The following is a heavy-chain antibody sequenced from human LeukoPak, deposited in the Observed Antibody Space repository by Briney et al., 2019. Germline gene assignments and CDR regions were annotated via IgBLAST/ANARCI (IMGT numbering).Heavy chain of an antibody. J-gene: IGHJ4*02. CDR2: MNPNSGNT. CDR3: ARGPPRGYSYGYYFDY. V-gene: IGHV1-8*02. D-gene: IGHD5-18*01. Sequence: ASVKVSCKASGYTFTSYYMHWVRQAPGQGLEWMGWMNPNSGNTGYAQKFQGRVTMTRNTSISTAYMELSSLRSEDTAVYYCARGPPRGYSYGYYFDYWGQGTLVTVSS. CDR1: GYTFTSYY.